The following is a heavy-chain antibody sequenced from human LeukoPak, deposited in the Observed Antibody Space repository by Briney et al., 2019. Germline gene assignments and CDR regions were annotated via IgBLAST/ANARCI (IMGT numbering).Heavy chain of an antibody. D-gene: IGHD6-13*01. J-gene: IGHJ4*02. CDR2: IYYSGST. V-gene: IGHV4-39*01. CDR3: ARQRGSWYIDY. Sequence: SETLSLTCTVSGGSISGSSYYWGWIRQPPGKGLDFIGSIYYSGSTYYNPSLKSRVTISVDTSKNQFSLKLSSVTVADTAVYYCARQRGSWYIDYWGQGTLVTVSS. CDR1: GGSISGSSYY.